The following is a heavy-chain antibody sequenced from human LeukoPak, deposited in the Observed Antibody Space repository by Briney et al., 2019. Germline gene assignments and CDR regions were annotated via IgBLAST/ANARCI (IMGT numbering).Heavy chain of an antibody. J-gene: IGHJ6*03. Sequence: GGSLRLSCEASGFNFSHSGMNWVRQAPGKGLEWVGRVKSRDEGGTLDYAEPVKGRFTISRDDAKMTLYLQMNSLKTEDAAVYYCTPDGAFYYLDVWGKGVTVTVSS. CDR3: TPDGAFYYLDV. V-gene: IGHV3-15*01. CDR1: GFNFSHSG. D-gene: IGHD3-16*01. CDR2: VKSRDEGGTL.